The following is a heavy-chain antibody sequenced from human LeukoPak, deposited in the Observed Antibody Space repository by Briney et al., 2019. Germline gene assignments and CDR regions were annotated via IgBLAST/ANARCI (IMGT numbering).Heavy chain of an antibody. J-gene: IGHJ6*01. CDR2: ISAYNGNT. V-gene: IGHV1-18*01. CDR3: ARHMYSSSWYGSYGMDV. D-gene: IGHD6-13*01. CDR1: GYTFTSYG. Sequence: GASVKVSCKASGYTFTSYGISWVRQAPGQGLEWMGWISAYNGNTNYAQKLQGRVTMTTDTSTSTAYMELRSLRSDDTAVYYCARHMYSSSWYGSYGMDVWGQGTTVTVSS.